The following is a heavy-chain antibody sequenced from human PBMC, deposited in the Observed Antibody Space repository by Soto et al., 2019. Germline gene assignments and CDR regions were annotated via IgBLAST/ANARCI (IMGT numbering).Heavy chain of an antibody. CDR2: INHSGGT. V-gene: IGHV4-34*10. CDR1: GRSFSGYQ. J-gene: IGHJ4*02. D-gene: IGHD3-10*01. CDR3: SRENWFQDY. Sequence: SETLSLTCAMYGRSFSGYQWIWVRQPPGKGLEWIGEINHSGGTNTNSSLKSRVTISRDNAKNSVYLQMNSLRAGDTALYYCSRENWFQDYWGQGTLVTVSS.